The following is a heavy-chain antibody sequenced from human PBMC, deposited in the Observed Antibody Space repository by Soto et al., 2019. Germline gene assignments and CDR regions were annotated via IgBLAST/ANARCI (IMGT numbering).Heavy chain of an antibody. J-gene: IGHJ4*02. D-gene: IGHD3-22*01. Sequence: SSKACRYRYTCCGLGSPCHSPRQRPEWLGWVGTNNANTNYAQKFQDRVTMTSDRSTATTYMELRSLRSDDTAVYYCARELSTDSSAYYSFAYWGQGTLVTVSS. CDR1: RYRYTCCG. CDR3: ARELSTDSSAYYSFAY. V-gene: IGHV1-18*01. CDR2: VGTNNANT.